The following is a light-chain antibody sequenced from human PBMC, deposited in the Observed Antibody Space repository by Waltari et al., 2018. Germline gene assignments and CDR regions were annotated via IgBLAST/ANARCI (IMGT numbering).Light chain of an antibody. Sequence: QSALTQPASVSGSPGQSITISCTGTSSDVGGYNYVSWYQHHPGKVPKLMIYDVSNRPSGVSNRFSGSKSGSTASLTISGLQADDEADYYCSSYTSSSTYVFGTGTKVTVL. J-gene: IGLJ1*01. CDR3: SSYTSSSTYV. CDR1: SSDVGGYNY. V-gene: IGLV2-14*03. CDR2: DVS.